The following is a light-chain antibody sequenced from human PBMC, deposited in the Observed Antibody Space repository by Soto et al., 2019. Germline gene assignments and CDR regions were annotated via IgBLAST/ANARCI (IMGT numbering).Light chain of an antibody. CDR3: QQYNSDSWT. CDR2: KAS. CDR1: QSISGW. V-gene: IGKV1-5*03. J-gene: IGKJ1*01. Sequence: DIPMTQYPSTLSASAGDRVTITCRASQSISGWLAWYQQKPGKAPKLLIYKASSLESGVPSRFSGSGSGTEFTLTISILQPDDFATYYCQQYNSDSWTFGQGTKGEIK.